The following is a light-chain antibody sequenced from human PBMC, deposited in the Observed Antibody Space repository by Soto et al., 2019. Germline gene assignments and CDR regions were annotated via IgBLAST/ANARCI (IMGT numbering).Light chain of an antibody. CDR1: ESLVHSDGKTY. CDR2: QIS. J-gene: IGKJ1*01. Sequence: IVLTQTPLSSAVTLGQPASFSCESSESLVHSDGKTYLGWLHLRPGQPPRLLIYQISKRPPGVPDRFSGSGAGTNFTLKISRVEPEDVGIFYCMRASQLRKLGQGTKVDSK. CDR3: MRASQLRK. V-gene: IGKV2-24*01.